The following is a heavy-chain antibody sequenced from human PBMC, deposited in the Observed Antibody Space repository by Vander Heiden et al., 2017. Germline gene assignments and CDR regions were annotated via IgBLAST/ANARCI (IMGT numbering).Heavy chain of an antibody. V-gene: IGHV4-39*01. CDR1: GGSISSSSYY. J-gene: IGHJ4*01. Sequence: QLQLQESGPGLVKPSETLSLTCTVSGGSISSSSYYWGWIRQPPGKGLEWIGSIYYSGSTYYNPSLKSRVTISVDTSKNQFSLKLSSVTAADTAVYYGARRTYAVAEGPWGHGTLVTVYS. D-gene: IGHD6-19*01. CDR3: ARRTYAVAEGP. CDR2: IYYSGST.